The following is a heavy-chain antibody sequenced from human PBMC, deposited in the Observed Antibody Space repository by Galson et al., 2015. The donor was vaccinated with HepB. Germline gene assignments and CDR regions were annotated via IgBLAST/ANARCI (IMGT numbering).Heavy chain of an antibody. CDR3: ASTVYCGGDCYWNDAFDI. Sequence: SVKVSCKASGFTFTSSAVQWVRQARGQRLEWIGWIVVGSGNTNYAQKFQERVTITRDMSTSTAYMELSSLRSEDTAMYYCASTVYCGGDCYWNDAFDIWGQGTMVTVSS. V-gene: IGHV1-58*01. D-gene: IGHD2-21*02. CDR1: GFTFTSSA. J-gene: IGHJ3*02. CDR2: IVVGSGNT.